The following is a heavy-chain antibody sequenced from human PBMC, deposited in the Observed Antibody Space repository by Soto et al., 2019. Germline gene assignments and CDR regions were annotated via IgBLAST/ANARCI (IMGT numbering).Heavy chain of an antibody. Sequence: QVQLVESGGGVVQPGRSLRLSCGVYGFTFSAHGMHWVRQAPGKGLEWVAVIWYDGGTKYHADSVKGRFTISRDNSKNLLYRQVDGRSAEDTAMYYWGREGGGGSARYFDYWGQGTPVTVSS. V-gene: IGHV3-33*01. CDR3: GREGGGGSARYFDY. J-gene: IGHJ4*02. CDR2: IWYDGGTK. D-gene: IGHD6-25*01. CDR1: GFTFSAHG.